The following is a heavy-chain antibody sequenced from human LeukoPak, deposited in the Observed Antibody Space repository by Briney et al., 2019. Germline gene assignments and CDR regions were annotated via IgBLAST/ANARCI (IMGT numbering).Heavy chain of an antibody. Sequence: SETLSLTCAFSGGSISSGGYSWSWIRQPPGKGLEWIGYIYHSGSTYYNPSLKSRVTISVDRSKNQFSLKLSSVTAADTAVYYCARDDSSGYPYPFDIWGQGTTVTVSS. CDR3: ARDDSSGYPYPFDI. D-gene: IGHD3-22*01. J-gene: IGHJ3*02. V-gene: IGHV4-30-2*01. CDR1: GGSISSGGYS. CDR2: IYHSGST.